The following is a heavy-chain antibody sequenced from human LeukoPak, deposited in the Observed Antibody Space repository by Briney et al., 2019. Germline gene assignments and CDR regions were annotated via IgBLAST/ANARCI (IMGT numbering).Heavy chain of an antibody. CDR1: GVSISSGSYY. J-gene: IGHJ4*02. D-gene: IGHD3-9*01. CDR2: IYTSGST. CDR3: ARGGYYDILTGYYTQAYLIDY. Sequence: KPSETLSLTCTVSGVSISSGSYYWSWLRQPAGKGLEWIGRIYTSGSTNYNPSLKSRVTISVDTSKNQFSLKLSSVTAADTAVYYCARGGYYDILTGYYTQAYLIDYWGQGTLVTVSS. V-gene: IGHV4-61*02.